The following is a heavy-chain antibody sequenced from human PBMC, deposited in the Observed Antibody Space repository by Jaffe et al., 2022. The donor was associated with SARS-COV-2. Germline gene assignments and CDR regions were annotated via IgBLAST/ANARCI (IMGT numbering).Heavy chain of an antibody. CDR1: GFSFSDYA. CDR3: VREMYNNIYFDY. D-gene: IGHD1-20*01. CDR2: ISYDGSNK. V-gene: IGHV3-30*04. Sequence: QVQLVESGGGVVQPGRSLRLSCAASGFSFSDYAMHWVRQAPGKGLEWVAVISYDGSNKYYADSVKGRFTISRDNSKNTLYLQMNSLRAEDTAVYYCVREMYNNIYFDYWGQGALVTVSS. J-gene: IGHJ4*02.